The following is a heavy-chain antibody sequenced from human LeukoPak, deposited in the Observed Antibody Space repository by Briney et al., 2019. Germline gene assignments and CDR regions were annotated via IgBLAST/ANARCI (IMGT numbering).Heavy chain of an antibody. V-gene: IGHV3-53*01. J-gene: IGHJ4*02. CDR2: IYSGGST. Sequence: GGSLRLSCAASGFTVSSNYMNWVRQAPGKGLEWVSVIYSGGSTYYADSVKGRFTISRDNSKTTLYLQMNSLRAEDTAVYYCARDPIHDYWGQGTLVTVSS. CDR3: ARDPIHDY. CDR1: GFTVSSNY. D-gene: IGHD5-18*01.